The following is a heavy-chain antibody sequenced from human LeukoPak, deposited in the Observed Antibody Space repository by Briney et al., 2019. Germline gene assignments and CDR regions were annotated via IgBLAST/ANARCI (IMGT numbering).Heavy chain of an antibody. Sequence: GASVKVSCKVSGYTISCYCTHWERQAPGQGLEWVGLINPTGDSTNYAQNFRGRVTMTSDTSTSTVYMDLNSLRSEDTAVYYCAREASGGYFDYWGQGTLVTVSS. D-gene: IGHD4-23*01. CDR2: INPTGDST. V-gene: IGHV1-46*01. CDR1: GYTISCYC. J-gene: IGHJ4*02. CDR3: AREASGGYFDY.